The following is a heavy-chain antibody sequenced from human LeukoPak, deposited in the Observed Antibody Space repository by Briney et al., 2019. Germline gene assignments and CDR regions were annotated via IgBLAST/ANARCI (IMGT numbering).Heavy chain of an antibody. D-gene: IGHD5-18*01. J-gene: IGHJ4*02. CDR3: ARGQVTDS. CDR2: INHSGST. CDR1: GGSFSGYY. V-gene: IGHV4-34*01. Sequence: PSETLSLTCAVYGGSFSGYYWSWIRQPPGKGLEWIGEINHSGSTNYNPSLKSRVTISVDTSKNQFSLKLSSVTAADTAVYYCARGQVTDSWGQGTLVTVSS.